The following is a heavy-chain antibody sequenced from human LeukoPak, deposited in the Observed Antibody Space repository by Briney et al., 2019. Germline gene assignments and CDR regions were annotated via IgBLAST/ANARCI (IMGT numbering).Heavy chain of an antibody. D-gene: IGHD2-15*01. J-gene: IGHJ5*02. CDR1: GGSISSYY. CDR2: IYYSGST. CDR3: ARGGEYCSGNSCYSYNWFDP. V-gene: IGHV4-59*01. Sequence: SETLSLTCTVSGGSISSYYWSWIRQPPGKGLEWIGYIYYSGSTNYNPSLKSRVTISVDTSKNQFSLKLSSVTAADTAVYLCARGGEYCSGNSCYSYNWFDPWGQGTLVTVSS.